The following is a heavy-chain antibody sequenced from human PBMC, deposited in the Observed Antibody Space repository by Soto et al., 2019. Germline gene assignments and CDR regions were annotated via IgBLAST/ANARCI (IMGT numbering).Heavy chain of an antibody. CDR1: GYTSTGYY. CDR3: AREIMITFGGVIVTHFFDY. Sequence: ASVKVSCKASGYTSTGYYMHWVRQAPGQGLEWMGWINPNSGGTNYAQKFQGWVTMTRDTSISTAYMELSRLRSDDTAVYYCAREIMITFGGVIVTHFFDYWGQGTLVTVSS. CDR2: INPNSGGT. D-gene: IGHD3-16*02. J-gene: IGHJ4*02. V-gene: IGHV1-2*04.